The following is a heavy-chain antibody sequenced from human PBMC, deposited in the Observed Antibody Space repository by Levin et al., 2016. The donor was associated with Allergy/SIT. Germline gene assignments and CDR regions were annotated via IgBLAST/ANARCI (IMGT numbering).Heavy chain of an antibody. Sequence: GGSLRLSCAASGFTFSNHAMTWVRQAPGKGLEWVSGISGRDGGTYYADSVKGRFTISRDNSKNTLYLQMNSLRDEDMAVYYCARAPGRGASSWLDYWGQGALVTVSS. D-gene: IGHD6-13*01. V-gene: IGHV3-23*01. CDR2: ISGRDGGT. CDR3: ARAPGRGASSWLDY. J-gene: IGHJ4*02. CDR1: GFTFSNHA.